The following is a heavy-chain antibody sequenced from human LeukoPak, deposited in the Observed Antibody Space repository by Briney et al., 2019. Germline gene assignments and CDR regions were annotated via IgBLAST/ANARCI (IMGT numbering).Heavy chain of an antibody. CDR1: GGSISSYY. CDR3: ARLGPGIAAAGIGSYYYYYMDV. Sequence: SETLSLTCTVSGGSISSYYWSWIRQPPGKGLEWIGYIYYSGSTNYNPSLKSRVTISVDTSKNQFSLKLSSVTAADTAVYYCARLGPGIAAAGIGSYYYYYMDVWGKGTTVTISS. J-gene: IGHJ6*03. V-gene: IGHV4-59*01. CDR2: IYYSGST. D-gene: IGHD6-13*01.